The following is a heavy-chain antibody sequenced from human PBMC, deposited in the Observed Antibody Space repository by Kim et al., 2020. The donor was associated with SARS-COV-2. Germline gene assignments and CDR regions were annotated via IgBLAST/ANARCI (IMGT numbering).Heavy chain of an antibody. Sequence: SETLSLTCAVYGGSFRDYSWNWVRQFPGEGLEWIGQISHSGTTKYNPSLKSRVTISIDTSKSQFSLKMTSMTAADTAVYYCTRGLPGYCGQGKLVTVSS. V-gene: IGHV4-34*01. CDR3: TRGLPGY. J-gene: IGHJ4*02. CDR1: GGSFRDYS. CDR2: ISHSGTT.